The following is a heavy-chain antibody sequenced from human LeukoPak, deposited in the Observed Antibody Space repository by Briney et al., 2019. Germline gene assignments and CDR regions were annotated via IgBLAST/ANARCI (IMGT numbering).Heavy chain of an antibody. CDR1: GGSFSGYY. CDR2: INHSGST. D-gene: IGHD6-13*01. J-gene: IGHJ6*02. Sequence: SETLPLTCAVYGGSFSGYYWSWLRQPPGKGLEWIGEINHSGSTNYNPSLKSRVTISVDTSKNQLSLKLSSVTAADTAVYYCARLSQQLARYYYGMDVWGQGTTVTVSS. CDR3: ARLSQQLARYYYGMDV. V-gene: IGHV4-34*01.